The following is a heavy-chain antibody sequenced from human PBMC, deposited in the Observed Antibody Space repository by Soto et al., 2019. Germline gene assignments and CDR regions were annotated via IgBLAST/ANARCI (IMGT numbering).Heavy chain of an antibody. J-gene: IGHJ4*02. Sequence: QVQLVESGGGVVQPGTSLRLSCVGSGFTFRSYVIHWVRQAPGKGLEWVALTSYDGSNNFDGDSVKGRFTISRDNSRNTVELQMDSLRLEDTALYYCARWGTTGGLDVWGQGTLVCVSS. CDR1: GFTFRSYV. CDR2: TSYDGSNN. CDR3: ARWGTTGGLDV. D-gene: IGHD3-16*01. V-gene: IGHV3-33*05.